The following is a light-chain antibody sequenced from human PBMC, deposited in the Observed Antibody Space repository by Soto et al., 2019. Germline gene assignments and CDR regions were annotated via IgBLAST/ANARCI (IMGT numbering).Light chain of an antibody. CDR2: AAS. J-gene: IGKJ5*01. CDR1: QRISSS. V-gene: IGKV1-16*01. CDR3: QHYNGYPQI. Sequence: IQMTQSPSSLSASVGERVPITCRASQRISSSLACFLQKPGKAPKTLIYAASSLHSGVPSSFSGSGSGTDFTLTIRSLQPEDFATYYCQHYNGYPQIFGQGTRLEIK.